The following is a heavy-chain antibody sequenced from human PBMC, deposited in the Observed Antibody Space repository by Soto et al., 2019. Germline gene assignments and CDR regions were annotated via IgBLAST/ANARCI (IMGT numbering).Heavy chain of an antibody. CDR2: IYYSGTT. D-gene: IGHD1-26*01. Sequence: QVQLQESGPGLVKPSDTLSLTCAVSGYSISSSNWWGWIRQPPGKGLEWIGYIYYSGTTYYNPSLTSRVTLSGDASKNQFSRKLTSVTAGDTAVYYCATRERQGPIDYWGQGTLVTVAS. CDR1: GYSISSSNW. CDR3: ATRERQGPIDY. V-gene: IGHV4-28*01. J-gene: IGHJ4*02.